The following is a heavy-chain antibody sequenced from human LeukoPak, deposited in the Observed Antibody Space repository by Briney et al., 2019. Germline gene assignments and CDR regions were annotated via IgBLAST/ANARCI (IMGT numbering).Heavy chain of an antibody. D-gene: IGHD3-3*01. V-gene: IGHV1-46*01. J-gene: IGHJ6*02. Sequence: ASVKVSCKASGYTFTSYYMHWVRQAPGQGLEWMGLINPSGGSTSYAQKFQGRVTMTRDTSTSTVYMELSSLRSEDTAVYYCARDHPYYDFWSGYPYYYYGMDVWGQGTTVTVSS. CDR1: GYTFTSYY. CDR2: INPSGGST. CDR3: ARDHPYYDFWSGYPYYYYGMDV.